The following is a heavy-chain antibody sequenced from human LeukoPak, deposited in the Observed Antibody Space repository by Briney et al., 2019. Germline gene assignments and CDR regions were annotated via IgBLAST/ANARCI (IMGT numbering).Heavy chain of an antibody. D-gene: IGHD1-26*01. Sequence: SETLSLTCTVSGGSISSYYWSWIRQPAGKGLEWIGRIYTSGSTNYNPSLKSRVTMSVDTSKNQFSLKLSSVTAADTAVYYCARIGGASTRVSVDFDYWGQGTLVTVSS. J-gene: IGHJ4*02. CDR1: GGSISSYY. CDR3: ARIGGASTRVSVDFDY. V-gene: IGHV4-4*07. CDR2: IYTSGST.